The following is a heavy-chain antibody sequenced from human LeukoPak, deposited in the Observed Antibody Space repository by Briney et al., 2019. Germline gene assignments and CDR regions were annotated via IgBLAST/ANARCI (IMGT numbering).Heavy chain of an antibody. D-gene: IGHD6-6*01. CDR3: ARGESSSDSLGY. CDR2: IYHSGST. J-gene: IGHJ4*02. V-gene: IGHV4-30-2*01. CDR1: GGSISSGGYY. Sequence: PSETLSLTCTVSGGSISSGGYYWSWIRQPPGKGLEWIGYIYHSGSTYYNPSLKSRVTISVDRSKNQFSLKLSSVTAADTAVYYCARGESSSDSLGYWGQGTLVTVSS.